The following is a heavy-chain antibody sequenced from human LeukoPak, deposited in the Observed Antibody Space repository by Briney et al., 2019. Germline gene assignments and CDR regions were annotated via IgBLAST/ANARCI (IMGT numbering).Heavy chain of an antibody. CDR3: ARGDCSGGSCYSRSQTNFDY. Sequence: NSSETLSLTCTVSGGSISSSSYYWGWIRQPPGKGLEWIGEINHSGSTNYNPSLKSRVTISVDTSKNQFSLKLSSVTAADTAVYYCARGDCSGGSCYSRSQTNFDYWGQGTLVTVSS. CDR1: GGSISSSSYY. D-gene: IGHD2-15*01. V-gene: IGHV4-39*07. J-gene: IGHJ4*02. CDR2: INHSGST.